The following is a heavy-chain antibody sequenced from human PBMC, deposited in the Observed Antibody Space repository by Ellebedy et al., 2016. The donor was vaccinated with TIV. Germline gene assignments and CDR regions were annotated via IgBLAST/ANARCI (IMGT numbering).Heavy chain of an antibody. Sequence: AASVKVSCKASGYTFTGYYMHWVRQAPGQGLEWMGWINPNSGGTNYAQKFQGRVTMTRDTSISTAYMELSRLRSDDTAVYYCVAVAADGNIDYWGQGTLVTVSS. CDR2: INPNSGGT. CDR3: VAVAADGNIDY. D-gene: IGHD2-15*01. V-gene: IGHV1-2*02. J-gene: IGHJ4*02. CDR1: GYTFTGYY.